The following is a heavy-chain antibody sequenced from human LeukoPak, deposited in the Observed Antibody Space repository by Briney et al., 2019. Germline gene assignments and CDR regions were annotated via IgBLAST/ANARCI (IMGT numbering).Heavy chain of an antibody. J-gene: IGHJ3*02. CDR3: ARAYTMYYDILTGQGAFDI. Sequence: GGSLRLSCAASGFTFSSYWMSWVRQAPGKGLEWVANIKQDGSEKYYVDSVKGRLTISRDNAKNSRYLQMNSLRAEDTAVYYCARAYTMYYDILTGQGAFDIWGQGTMVTVSS. D-gene: IGHD3-9*01. V-gene: IGHV3-7*01. CDR1: GFTFSSYW. CDR2: IKQDGSEK.